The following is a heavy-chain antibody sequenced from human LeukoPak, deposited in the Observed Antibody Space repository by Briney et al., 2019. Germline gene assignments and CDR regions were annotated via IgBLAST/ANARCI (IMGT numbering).Heavy chain of an antibody. CDR2: IYHSGST. J-gene: IGHJ6*02. CDR3: ARAGRDGYNWGYYYYGLDV. V-gene: IGHV4-59*01. CDR1: GGSISGYY. D-gene: IGHD5-24*01. Sequence: PSETLSLTCTVSGGSISGYYWSWIRQPPGKGLEWIWNIYHSGSTNYNPSLKSRLTISVDTSKHQFSLKLSSVTAADTAVYYCARAGRDGYNWGYYYYGLDVWGQGTTVTVSS.